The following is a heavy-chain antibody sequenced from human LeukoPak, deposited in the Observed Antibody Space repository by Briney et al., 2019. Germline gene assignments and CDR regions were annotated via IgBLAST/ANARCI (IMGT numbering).Heavy chain of an antibody. CDR1: GYTFTSYY. Sequence: ASVKVSCKASGYTFTSYYMHWVRQAPGQGLEWMGIINPSGGSTSYAQKFQGRVTMTRDTSTSTVYMELSSLRSEDTAVYYCARATGPQASSIAARFPHFDYWGQGTLVTVSS. V-gene: IGHV1-46*01. D-gene: IGHD6-6*01. CDR2: INPSGGST. CDR3: ARATGPQASSIAARFPHFDY. J-gene: IGHJ4*02.